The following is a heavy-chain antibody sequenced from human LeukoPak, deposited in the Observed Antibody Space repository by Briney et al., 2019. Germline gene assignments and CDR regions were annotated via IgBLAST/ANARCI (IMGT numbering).Heavy chain of an antibody. CDR2: IIPIFGTA. D-gene: IGHD2-21*02. CDR3: ATPNCGGDCYSGWYFDL. CDR1: GGTFSSYA. V-gene: IGHV1-69*01. J-gene: IGHJ2*01. Sequence: SVKVSCKASGGTFSSYAISWVRQAPGQGLEWMGGIIPIFGTANYAQKFQGRVTITADESTSTAYMELSSLRSEDTAVYYCATPNCGGDCYSGWYFDLWGRGTLVTVSS.